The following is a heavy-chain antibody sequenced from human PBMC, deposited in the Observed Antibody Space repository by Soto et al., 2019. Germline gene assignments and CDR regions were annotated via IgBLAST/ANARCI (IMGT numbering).Heavy chain of an antibody. J-gene: IGHJ6*02. D-gene: IGHD3-9*01. Sequence: ASVKVSCKASGYTFTGYYMHWVRQAPGQGLEWMGWINPNSGGTNYAQKFQGWVTMTRDTSISTAYMELSRLRSDDTAVYYCARGGHYDILTGYYYYYGMDVWGQGTTVNVSS. V-gene: IGHV1-2*04. CDR1: GYTFTGYY. CDR2: INPNSGGT. CDR3: ARGGHYDILTGYYYYYGMDV.